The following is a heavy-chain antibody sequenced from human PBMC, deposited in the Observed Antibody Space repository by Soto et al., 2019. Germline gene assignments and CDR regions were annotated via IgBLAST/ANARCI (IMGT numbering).Heavy chain of an antibody. V-gene: IGHV4-34*01. Sequence: QVQLQQWGAGLLKPSETLSLTCAVYGGSFSGYYWSWIRQPPGKGLEWIGEIYHSGSTNYNPSLKSRVTISVDTSKNQFARKLSSVTAADTAVYYCARGSPYSGYAWWGQGTLVTVSS. CDR2: IYHSGST. J-gene: IGHJ4*02. D-gene: IGHD5-12*01. CDR1: GGSFSGYY. CDR3: ARGSPYSGYAW.